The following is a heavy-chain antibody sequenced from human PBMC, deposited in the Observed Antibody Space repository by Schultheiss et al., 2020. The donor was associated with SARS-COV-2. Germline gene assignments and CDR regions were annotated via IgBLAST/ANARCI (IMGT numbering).Heavy chain of an antibody. V-gene: IGHV4-39*02. J-gene: IGHJ6*02. CDR2: IYYSGST. D-gene: IGHD3-3*01. CDR3: ARDPFVWSSYYYGMDV. CDR1: GGSISSSTYY. Sequence: SETLSLTCTVSGGSISSSTYYWGWIRQPPGKGLEWIGSIYYSGSTYYNPSLKSRVTISADTSKNQFSLKLSSVTAADTAVYYCARDPFVWSSYYYGMDVWGQGTTVTVSS.